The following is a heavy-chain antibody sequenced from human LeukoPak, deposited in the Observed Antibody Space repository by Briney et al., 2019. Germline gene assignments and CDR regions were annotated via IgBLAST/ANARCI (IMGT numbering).Heavy chain of an antibody. J-gene: IGHJ6*03. CDR2: IYKSGTT. Sequence: SETLSLTCTVSGESLNPYYWNWLRQSAGKGLEWIGHIYKSGTTNFNPSLTSRVTMSLDTSKNQFSRKRRSVTAADTAVYFCARSFLDYMDVWGKGTTVTVSS. CDR1: GESLNPYY. V-gene: IGHV4-4*07. CDR3: ARSFLDYMDV. D-gene: IGHD2/OR15-2a*01.